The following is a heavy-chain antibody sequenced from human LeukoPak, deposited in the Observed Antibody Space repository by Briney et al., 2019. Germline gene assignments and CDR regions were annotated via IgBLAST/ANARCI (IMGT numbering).Heavy chain of an antibody. V-gene: IGHV3-23*01. CDR1: GFTFSSYA. CDR2: ISGSGGST. Sequence: GGSLRLSCAASGFTFSSYAMSWVRQAPGKGLEWVSAISGSGGSTNYADSVKGRFTISRDNSKNTLYLQMNSLRAEDTAVYYYAKGKIYYYDSSGPTDAFDIWGQGTMVTVSS. D-gene: IGHD3-22*01. J-gene: IGHJ3*02. CDR3: AKGKIYYYDSSGPTDAFDI.